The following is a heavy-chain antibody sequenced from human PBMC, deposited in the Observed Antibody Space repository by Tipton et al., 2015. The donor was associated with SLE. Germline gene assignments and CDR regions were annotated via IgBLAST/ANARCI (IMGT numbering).Heavy chain of an antibody. Sequence: TLSLTCTVSGGSITSSSSYYWGWIRQPPGKGLERMWGMSYSGNSYYNQSLKTRVTMSVDTSKNQFSLKLSSVTATDTAVYYCARHTRITWPLDAFDVWGQGTMVTVSS. D-gene: IGHD2-2*01. V-gene: IGHV4-39*01. CDR1: GGSITSSSSYY. J-gene: IGHJ3*01. CDR2: MSYSGNS. CDR3: ARHTRITWPLDAFDV.